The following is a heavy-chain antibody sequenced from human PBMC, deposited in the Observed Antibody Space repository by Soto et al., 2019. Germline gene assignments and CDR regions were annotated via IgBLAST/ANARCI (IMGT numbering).Heavy chain of an antibody. CDR1: GVSFSGFY. Sequence: SETLSLTCAVHGVSFSGFYCTFIRQPPGKGLEWIVEINHSGSSNYNPPLKSRVTMSLDTSRNQLSLSLNSVTAADTAVYYCARMAGPWYFDLWGRGTLVTVSS. CDR3: ARMAGPWYFDL. V-gene: IGHV4-34*01. J-gene: IGHJ2*01. CDR2: INHSGSS.